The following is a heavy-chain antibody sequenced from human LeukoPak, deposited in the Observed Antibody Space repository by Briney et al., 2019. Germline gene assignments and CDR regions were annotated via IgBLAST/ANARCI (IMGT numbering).Heavy chain of an antibody. J-gene: IGHJ4*02. V-gene: IGHV3-30*18. CDR3: AKVWVTASTFDY. CDR1: GFTFSSYG. Sequence: GGSLRLSCAASGFTFSSYGMHWVRQAPGKGLEWVAVISYDGSNKYYADSVKGRFTISRGNSKNTLYLQMNSLRAEDTAVYYCAKVWVTASTFDYWGQGTLVTVSS. CDR2: ISYDGSNK. D-gene: IGHD2-21*02.